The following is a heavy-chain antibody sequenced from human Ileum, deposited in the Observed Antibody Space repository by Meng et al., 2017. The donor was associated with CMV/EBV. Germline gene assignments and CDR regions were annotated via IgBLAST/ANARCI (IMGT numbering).Heavy chain of an antibody. Sequence: GESLKFSCAASGLFFSSHGMHWVRQAPGKGLEWVAFIQSDGSNKYYADSVQGRFTISRDNSKNTLYLQMNSLTAEDTAVYYCAKDKGLRYLECFPGRGQGTLVTVSS. CDR3: AKDKGLRYLECFPG. CDR2: IQSDGSNK. CDR1: GLFFSSHG. J-gene: IGHJ1*01. D-gene: IGHD3-3*01. V-gene: IGHV3-30*02.